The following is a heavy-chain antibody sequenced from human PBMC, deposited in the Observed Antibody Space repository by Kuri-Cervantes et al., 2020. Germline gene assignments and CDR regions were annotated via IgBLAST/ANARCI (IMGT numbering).Heavy chain of an antibody. CDR3: AKGPRWELPYYFDY. CDR2: ISWSSGSI. J-gene: IGHJ4*02. V-gene: IGHV3-9*01. Sequence: SLKISCAASGFTFSSYGMHWVRQAPGKGLEWVSGISWSSGSIGYADSVKGRFTISRDNAKNSLYLQMNSLRAEDTALYYCAKGPRWELPYYFDYWGQGILVTFSS. CDR1: GFTFSSYG. D-gene: IGHD1-26*01.